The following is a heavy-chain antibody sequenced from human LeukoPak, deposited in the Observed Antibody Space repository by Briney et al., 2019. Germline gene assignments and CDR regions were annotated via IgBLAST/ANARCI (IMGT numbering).Heavy chain of an antibody. V-gene: IGHV3-48*01. CDR1: GFTFSSYS. CDR3: ASEERYDIFDI. J-gene: IGHJ3*02. CDR2: ISSSSSTI. D-gene: IGHD3-22*01. Sequence: GGSLRFSCAASGFTFSSYSMNWVRQAPGKGLEWVSYISSSSSTIYYADSVKGRFTISRDNAKNSLYLQMNSLRAEDTAVYYCASEERYDIFDIWGQGTMVTVSS.